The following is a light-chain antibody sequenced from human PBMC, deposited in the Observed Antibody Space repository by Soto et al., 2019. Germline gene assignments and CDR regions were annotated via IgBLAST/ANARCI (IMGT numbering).Light chain of an antibody. CDR2: WAS. CDR3: QQYYDAPQT. V-gene: IGKV4-1*01. Sequence: DIVMTQSPDSLAVSLGERATIDCKSSQSLLYSPNNKNYLAWYQQKPGPPPKLLIYWASTRESGVPDRFNSSGSGTYFTLTISSQQAEDVAVYYYQQYYDAPQTFGRGTKVEIK. J-gene: IGKJ1*01. CDR1: QSLLYSPNNKNY.